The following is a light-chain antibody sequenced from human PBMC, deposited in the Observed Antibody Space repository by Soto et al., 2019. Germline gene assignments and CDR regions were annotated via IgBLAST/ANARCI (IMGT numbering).Light chain of an antibody. V-gene: IGKV3-11*01. CDR1: QSVSSH. J-gene: IGKJ1*01. Sequence: EIVLTQSPATLPLSPGQRATLSCRASQSVSSHLAWYQQNPGPAPRLLIYDASNRSTGIPARFSGSGSGPYFTLTISSLEPEDFAVYYCQQRSNWHRTWTFGQGTKVESK. CDR2: DAS. CDR3: QQRSNWHRTWT.